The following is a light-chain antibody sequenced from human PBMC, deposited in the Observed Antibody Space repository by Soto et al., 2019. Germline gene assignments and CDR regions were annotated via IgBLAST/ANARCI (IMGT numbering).Light chain of an antibody. J-gene: IGKJ3*01. CDR3: LQANSFPET. V-gene: IGKV1-12*01. Sequence: DIQMTQSPSSVSASVGDRVTITCRASQDIRRWLAWYQQKPGKAPKLLIYAVSTLYSGVPSRFSGSGSGTDFTLNISSLQPEDFATYYCLQANSFPETLGPGTKVDIK. CDR2: AVS. CDR1: QDIRRW.